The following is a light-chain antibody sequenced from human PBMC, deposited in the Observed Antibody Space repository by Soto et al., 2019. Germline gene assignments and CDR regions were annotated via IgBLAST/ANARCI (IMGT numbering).Light chain of an antibody. CDR3: QQYETYPLT. Sequence: DIQMTQSPSTLSASVGDRVTITCRASQNINTWLAWYQQKPGKAPYLLIYKASNSQSGVPSRFSGSASGTEFTLTISSLQPDDIATYYCQQYETYPLTYGGGTKVEI. J-gene: IGKJ4*01. CDR2: KAS. V-gene: IGKV1-5*03. CDR1: QNINTW.